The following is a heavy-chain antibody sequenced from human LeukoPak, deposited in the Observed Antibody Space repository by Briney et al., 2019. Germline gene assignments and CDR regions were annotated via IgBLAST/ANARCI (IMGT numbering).Heavy chain of an antibody. CDR2: ISYDGSNK. Sequence: GGSLRLSCAASGFTFSSYAMHWVRQAPGKGLEWVAVISYDGSNKYYADSVKGRFTISRDNSKNTLYLQMNSLRAEDTAVYYCAKTLLSYCGGDCKEDDYWGQGTLVTVSS. V-gene: IGHV3-30*04. CDR3: AKTLLSYCGGDCKEDDY. D-gene: IGHD2-21*02. J-gene: IGHJ4*02. CDR1: GFTFSSYA.